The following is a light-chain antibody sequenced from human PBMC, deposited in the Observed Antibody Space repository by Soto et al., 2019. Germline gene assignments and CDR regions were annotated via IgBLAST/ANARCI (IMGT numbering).Light chain of an antibody. Sequence: EVVLTQSPATLSLSPGERATLSCRASQNVISYLAWYQQKPGQSPRLVIYDAIHRATGIPARFSGSGSGTDFTLTISSLEPEDFAVYYCQQRGNWPLTFGGGTKVEVK. CDR3: QQRGNWPLT. V-gene: IGKV3-11*01. CDR1: QNVISY. J-gene: IGKJ4*01. CDR2: DAI.